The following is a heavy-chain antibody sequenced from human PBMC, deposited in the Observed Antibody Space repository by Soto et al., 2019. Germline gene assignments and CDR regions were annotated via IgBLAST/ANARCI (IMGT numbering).Heavy chain of an antibody. CDR2: ISGSGSTV. D-gene: IGHD2-15*01. CDR1: GFTFSSYS. Sequence: GGSLRLSCAASGFTFSSYSMNWVRQAPGKGLEWVSDISGSGSTVYYADSVKGRFTISRDNAKNTVYLQMNSLRAEDTAVYYCVKGLSSCRGSSRHAFGYYFYYMDAWGKDTTVTVSS. V-gene: IGHV3-48*01. J-gene: IGHJ6*03. CDR3: VKGLSSCRGSSRHAFGYYFYYMDA.